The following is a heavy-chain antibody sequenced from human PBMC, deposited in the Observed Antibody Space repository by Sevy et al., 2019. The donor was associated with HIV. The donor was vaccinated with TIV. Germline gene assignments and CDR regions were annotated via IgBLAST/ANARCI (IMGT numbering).Heavy chain of an antibody. CDR2: ISSSSSYI. J-gene: IGHJ6*03. CDR1: GFTFSSYS. D-gene: IGHD6-13*01. CDR3: ARQQHSSSWDQAGIYYMDV. Sequence: GGSLRLSCAASGFTFSSYSMNWVRQAPGKGLEWVSSISSSSSYIYYADSVKGRFTISRDNAKNSLYLQMNSLRAEDTAVYYCARQQHSSSWDQAGIYYMDVWGKGTTVTVSS. V-gene: IGHV3-21*01.